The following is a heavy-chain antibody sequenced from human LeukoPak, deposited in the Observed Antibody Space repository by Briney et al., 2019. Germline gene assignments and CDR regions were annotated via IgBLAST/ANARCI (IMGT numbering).Heavy chain of an antibody. CDR3: ARVVAATIYQFHH. D-gene: IGHD2-15*01. CDR1: GDSITSAGYY. Sequence: SETLSLTCTVSGDSITSAGYYWTWVSPYPGKGLHWIGHIYNAGSTYYNSSLQSRVTTSRVTSKNQFSLRLSSVTAADTAVYYCARVVAATIYQFHHWGQGTLVTVSS. J-gene: IGHJ4*02. V-gene: IGHV4-31*03. CDR2: IYNAGST.